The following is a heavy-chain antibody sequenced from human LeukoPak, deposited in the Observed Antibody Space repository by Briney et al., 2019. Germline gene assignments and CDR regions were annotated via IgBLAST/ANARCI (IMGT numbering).Heavy chain of an antibody. D-gene: IGHD3-22*01. CDR2: IYYSGST. J-gene: IGHJ4*02. CDR3: ARSWSRYYYDSSGNFDY. Sequence: SETLSLTCTVSGGSISSYYWSWIRQPPGKGLEWIGYIYYSGSTNYNPSLKSRVTISVDTSKNQFSLKPSSVTAADTAVYYCARSWSRYYYDSSGNFDYWGQGTLVTVSS. CDR1: GGSISSYY. V-gene: IGHV4-59*01.